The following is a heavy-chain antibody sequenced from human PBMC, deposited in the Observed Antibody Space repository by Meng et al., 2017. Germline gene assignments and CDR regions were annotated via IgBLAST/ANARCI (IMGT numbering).Heavy chain of an antibody. CDR3: ARVNYDSSGYYPFDY. V-gene: IGHV1-2*06. D-gene: IGHD3-22*01. J-gene: IGHJ4*02. Sequence: QVQPVQSGAEVKKPGASVKVSCKASGYTFTGYYMHWVRQAPGQGLEWMGRINPNSGGTNYAQKFQGRVTMTRDTSISTAYMELSRLRSDDTAVYYCARVNYDSSGYYPFDYWGQGTLVTVSS. CDR1: GYTFTGYY. CDR2: INPNSGGT.